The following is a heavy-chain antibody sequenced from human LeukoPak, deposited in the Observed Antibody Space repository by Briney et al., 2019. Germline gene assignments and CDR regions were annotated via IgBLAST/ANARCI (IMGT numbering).Heavy chain of an antibody. CDR3: AREIGGGLGPGY. CDR2: ISSSSSYI. CDR1: GFTFSSYS. J-gene: IGHJ4*02. D-gene: IGHD2-15*01. Sequence: GGSLRLSCAASGFTFSSYSMNWVRQAPGKGLEWVSSISSSSSYIYYADSVKGRFTISRDNAKNSLYLQMNGLRAEDTAVYYCAREIGGGLGPGYWGQGTLVTVSS. V-gene: IGHV3-21*01.